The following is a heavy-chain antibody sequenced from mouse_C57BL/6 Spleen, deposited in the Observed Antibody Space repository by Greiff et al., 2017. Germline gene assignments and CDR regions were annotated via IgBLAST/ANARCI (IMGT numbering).Heavy chain of an antibody. Sequence: EVQLVESGAGLVKPGGSLKLSCAASGFTFSSYAMSWVRQTPEQRLEWVAYISSGGDYTYYADTVKGRFTISRDNARHTLYLQMRSMKSADTAMYDYAGLYSNYRYFDVWGTGTTVTVSS. CDR1: GFTFSSYA. D-gene: IGHD2-5*01. CDR2: ISSGGDYT. V-gene: IGHV5S21*01. J-gene: IGHJ1*03. CDR3: AGLYSNYRYFDV.